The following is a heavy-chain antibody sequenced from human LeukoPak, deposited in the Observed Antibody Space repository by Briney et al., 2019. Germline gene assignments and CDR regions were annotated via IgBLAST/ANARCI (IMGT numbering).Heavy chain of an antibody. CDR3: ARDPPNYGYYYYYGMDV. CDR1: GYTFTSYA. Sequence: ASVKVSCKASGYTFTSYAMNWVRQAPGQGLEWMGWINTNTGNPTYAQGFTGRFVFSLDTSVSTAYLQISSLKAEDTAVYYCARDPPNYGYYYYYGMDVWGQGTTVTVSS. D-gene: IGHD3-10*01. CDR2: INTNTGNP. J-gene: IGHJ6*02. V-gene: IGHV7-4-1*02.